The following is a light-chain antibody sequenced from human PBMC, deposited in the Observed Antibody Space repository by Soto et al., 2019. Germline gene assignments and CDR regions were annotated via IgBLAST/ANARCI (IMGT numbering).Light chain of an antibody. CDR2: GAS. CDR3: LQHNSYLFT. CDR1: QSVSSN. V-gene: IGKV3-15*01. J-gene: IGKJ5*01. Sequence: VMTQSQATLSVSPGERATLSCRASQSVSSNLAWYQQKPGQAPRLLIYGASTRATGIPARFSGSGSGTEFTLTITSLQSEDFATYYCLQHNSYLFTFGQATR.